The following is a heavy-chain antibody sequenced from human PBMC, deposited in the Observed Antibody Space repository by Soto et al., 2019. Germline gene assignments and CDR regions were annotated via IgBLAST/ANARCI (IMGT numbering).Heavy chain of an antibody. CDR2: VYSDGGT. CDR3: ARGSVALAATPFDY. J-gene: IGHJ4*02. D-gene: IGHD2-15*01. CDR1: GFTVSSNY. V-gene: IGHV3-66*01. Sequence: GGSLRLSCVASGFTVSSNYMSWVRQAPGKGLEWVSIVYSDGGTHYADSVKGRFSRSRDKSKNTLNLQMNSLRAEDTAVYYCARGSVALAATPFDYWGQGALVTVSS.